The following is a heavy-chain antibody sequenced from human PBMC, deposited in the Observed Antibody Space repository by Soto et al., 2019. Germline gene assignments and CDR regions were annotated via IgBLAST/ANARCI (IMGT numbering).Heavy chain of an antibody. J-gene: IGHJ4*02. CDR3: ATDAAGYGFWGGYY. V-gene: IGHV1-69*01. CDR2: SIPYLGSA. D-gene: IGHD3-3*01. Sequence: QVQLVQSRADVKKPGSSVKVSCKVSGDTFSSYSISFVRQAPGQGLEWMGGSIPYLGSANYAQKFKGRVTITADDSTSSAYMELNSLRSEDTAIYYCATDAAGYGFWGGYYWGQGTLVTGSS. CDR1: GDTFSSYS.